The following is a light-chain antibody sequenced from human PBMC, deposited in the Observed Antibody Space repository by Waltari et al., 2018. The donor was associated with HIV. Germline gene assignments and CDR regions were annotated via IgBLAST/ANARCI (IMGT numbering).Light chain of an antibody. Sequence: AIQMTQSPSSLSASVGDSVTITCRASQGIRNDLGWYQQKPGKAPKLLIYAASSLQSGVPSRFSGSGSGTDFTLTISSLQPEDVATYYCLPDFNSPYSFGPGTKLEIK. CDR1: QGIRND. CDR2: AAS. J-gene: IGKJ2*03. V-gene: IGKV1-6*01. CDR3: LPDFNSPYS.